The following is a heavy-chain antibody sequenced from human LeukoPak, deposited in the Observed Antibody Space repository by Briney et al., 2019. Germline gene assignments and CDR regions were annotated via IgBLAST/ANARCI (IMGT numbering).Heavy chain of an antibody. CDR2: IYYSGST. Sequence: SETLSLTCTVSGGSISSSSYYWGWIRRPPGKGLEWIGSIYYSGSTYYNPSLKSRVTISADTSKNQFSLKLSSVTAADTAVYYCARHVINGGNMDVWGKGTTVTVSS. CDR3: ARHVINGGNMDV. CDR1: GGSISSSSYY. D-gene: IGHD2-15*01. V-gene: IGHV4-39*01. J-gene: IGHJ6*03.